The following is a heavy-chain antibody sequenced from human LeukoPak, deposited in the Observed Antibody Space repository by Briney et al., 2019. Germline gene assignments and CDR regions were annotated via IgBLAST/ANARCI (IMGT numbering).Heavy chain of an antibody. V-gene: IGHV3-23*01. J-gene: IGHJ4*02. CDR1: GFTFSSYA. CDR3: AKASSSGSYGVYYFDC. Sequence: GGSQRLSCAASGFTFSSYAMSWVRQAPGKGLEWVSGISGSGGSTYYADSVNGRFTISRDNSKSTLYLQMHSLRAGDTAVYYCAKASSSGSYGVYYFDCWGQGTLVTVSS. D-gene: IGHD6-19*01. CDR2: ISGSGGST.